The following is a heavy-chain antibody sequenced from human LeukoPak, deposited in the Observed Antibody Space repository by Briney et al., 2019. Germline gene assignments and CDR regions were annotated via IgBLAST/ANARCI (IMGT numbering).Heavy chain of an antibody. CDR3: ASSPRVAGLGYY. Sequence: SETLSLTCTVSGGSISSYYWSWIRQPAGKGLEWLGRIYTSGSTNYNPSLKSRVTMSVDTSKNQFSLKLSSVTAADTAVYYCASSPRVAGLGYYWGQGTLVTVSS. CDR2: IYTSGST. J-gene: IGHJ4*02. CDR1: GGSISSYY. V-gene: IGHV4-4*07. D-gene: IGHD6-19*01.